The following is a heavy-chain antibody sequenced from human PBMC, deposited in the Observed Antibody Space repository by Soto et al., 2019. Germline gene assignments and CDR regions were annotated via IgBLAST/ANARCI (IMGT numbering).Heavy chain of an antibody. Sequence: SETLSLTSTVSGGSISSYYWSWIRQPPGKGLEWIGYIYYSGSTNCNPSLKSRVTISVDTSKNQFSLKLSSVTAADTAVYYCARQADRYYYGSGSYYNLYYFDYWGQGTLVTVSS. CDR1: GGSISSYY. CDR3: ARQADRYYYGSGSYYNLYYFDY. V-gene: IGHV4-59*08. CDR2: IYYSGST. J-gene: IGHJ4*02. D-gene: IGHD3-10*01.